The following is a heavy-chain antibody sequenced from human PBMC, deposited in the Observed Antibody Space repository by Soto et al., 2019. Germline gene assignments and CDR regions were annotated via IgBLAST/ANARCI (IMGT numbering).Heavy chain of an antibody. CDR2: VHHSWGS. CDR1: GGSISSYY. CDR3: ARQGFGPLHGLVAV. V-gene: IGHV4-59*08. J-gene: IGHJ6*02. D-gene: IGHD3-10*01. Sequence: QVQLQESGPGLVKPSETMSLSCTVSGGSISSYYWSWFRQSPGKRMEWIGYVHHSWGSSYNPSLPSRVAISPDTSKSQFSLKVTSVTATDTAVYYCARQGFGPLHGLVAVWGQGTTVTVSS.